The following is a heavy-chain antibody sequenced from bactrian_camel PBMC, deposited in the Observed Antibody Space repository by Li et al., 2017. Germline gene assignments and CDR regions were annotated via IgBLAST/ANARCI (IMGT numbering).Heavy chain of an antibody. J-gene: IGHJ4*01. V-gene: IGHV3S1*01. Sequence: QVQLVESGGGSVQTGGSLRLSCVASPSTYSRNCIGWFRQAPGNEREGVAAIRTGGDSVYYGAFVRGRFTISRDNAKNTLYLRMTNLQSEDTAMYYCTRASSSTWYDWGQGTQVTVS. CDR3: TRASSSTWYD. CDR1: PSTYSRNC. D-gene: IGHD6*01. CDR2: IRTGGDSV.